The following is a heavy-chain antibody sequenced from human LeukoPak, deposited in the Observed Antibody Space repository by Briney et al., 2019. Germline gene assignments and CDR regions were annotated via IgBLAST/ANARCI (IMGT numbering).Heavy chain of an antibody. D-gene: IGHD2-2*01. V-gene: IGHV4-59*04. CDR2: IYYSGST. Sequence: PSETLSLTCTVSGGSISSYYWSWIRQPPGKGLEWIGYIYYSGSTYYNPSLKSRVTISVDTSKNQFSLKLSSVTAADTAVYYCARRVVVPASVGAFDIWGQGTMVTVSS. CDR3: ARRVVVPASVGAFDI. J-gene: IGHJ3*02. CDR1: GGSISSYY.